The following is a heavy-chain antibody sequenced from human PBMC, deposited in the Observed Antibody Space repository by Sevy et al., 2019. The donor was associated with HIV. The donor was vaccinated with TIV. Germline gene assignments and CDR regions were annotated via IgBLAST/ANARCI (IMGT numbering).Heavy chain of an antibody. CDR2: NNPDSGGP. CDR3: VRDDRDGYFEY. CDR1: GYTFTGYY. Sequence: ASVKVSCKASGYTFTGYYMHWMRQAPGQGLEWMGWNNPDSGGPIYAPKFQGRVTLTRETSISTAYMDLSRLKSDDTAVYYCVRDDRDGYFEYWGQGTLVTVSS. J-gene: IGHJ4*02. V-gene: IGHV1-2*02.